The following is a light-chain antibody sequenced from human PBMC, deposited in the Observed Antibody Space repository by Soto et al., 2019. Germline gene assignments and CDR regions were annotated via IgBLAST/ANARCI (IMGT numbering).Light chain of an antibody. CDR1: QSISSN. CDR2: GAS. V-gene: IGKV3-15*01. J-gene: IGKJ1*01. CDR3: QQYNNWPPTT. Sequence: EIVMTQSPATLSVSPGERATLSCRASQSISSNLAWYQQKPGQGPRLLIYGASTRATGIPAGFSGSGSGTEFTLTISSLQSEDFAVYYCQQYNNWPPTTFGQGTKVDIK.